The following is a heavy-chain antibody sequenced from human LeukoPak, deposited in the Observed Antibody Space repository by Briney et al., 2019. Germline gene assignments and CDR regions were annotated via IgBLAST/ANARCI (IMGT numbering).Heavy chain of an antibody. CDR2: IKSKTDGGTT. V-gene: IGHV3-15*01. CDR3: TTVTMVRGVLPEFDP. D-gene: IGHD3-10*01. J-gene: IGHJ5*02. Sequence: GGSLRLSCAASGFTFSNAWMSWVRQAPGKGLEWVGRIKSKTDGGTTDYAAPVKGRFTISRDDSKNTLYLQMNSLKTEDTAVYYCTTVTMVRGVLPEFDPWGQGTLVTVSS. CDR1: GFTFSNAW.